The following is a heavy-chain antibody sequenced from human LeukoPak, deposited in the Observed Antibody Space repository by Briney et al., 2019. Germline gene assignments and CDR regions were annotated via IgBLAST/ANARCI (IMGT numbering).Heavy chain of an antibody. V-gene: IGHV4-34*01. CDR3: ARAAGTIFIRFDY. J-gene: IGHJ4*02. CDR2: INHSGST. D-gene: IGHD6-19*01. CDR1: GGSFSGYY. Sequence: SETLSLTCAVYGGSFSGYYWSWIRQPPGKGLEWIGEINHSGSTNYNPSLKSRVTISVDTSKNQFSLKLSSVTAADTAMYYCARAAGTIFIRFDYWGQGTLVTVSS.